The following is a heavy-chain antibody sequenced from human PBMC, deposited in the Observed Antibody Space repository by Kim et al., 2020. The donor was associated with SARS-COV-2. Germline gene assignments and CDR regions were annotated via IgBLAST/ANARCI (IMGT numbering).Heavy chain of an antibody. J-gene: IGHJ6*02. D-gene: IGHD4-17*01. CDR1: GFTFSSYE. V-gene: IGHV3-48*03. Sequence: GGSLRLSCAASGFTFSSYEMNWVRQAPGKGLEWVSYISSSGSTIYYADSVKGRFTISRDNAKNSLYLQMNSLRAEDTAVYYCARLTTNYYYGMDVWGQGTTVTVSS. CDR2: ISSSGSTI. CDR3: ARLTTNYYYGMDV.